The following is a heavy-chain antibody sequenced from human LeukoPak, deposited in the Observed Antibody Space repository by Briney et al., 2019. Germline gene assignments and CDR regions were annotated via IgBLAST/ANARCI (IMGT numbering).Heavy chain of an antibody. CDR1: GGSISRYY. J-gene: IGHJ4*02. CDR2: IYTSGST. V-gene: IGHV4-4*07. Sequence: PSETLSLTCTVSGGSISRYYWSWIRQPAGKGLEWIGRIYTSGSTNYNPSLKSRVTMSVDTSKNQFSLKLSSVTAADTAVYYCARGYSGSKALLLSYFDYWGQGTLVTVSS. D-gene: IGHD1-26*01. CDR3: ARGYSGSKALLLSYFDY.